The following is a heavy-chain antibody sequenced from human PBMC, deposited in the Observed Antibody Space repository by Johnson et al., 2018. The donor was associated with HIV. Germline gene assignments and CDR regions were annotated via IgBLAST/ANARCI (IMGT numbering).Heavy chain of an antibody. CDR1: GFTFSSYG. D-gene: IGHD1-26*01. CDR3: AREGAWEVRPGAFDI. Sequence: QVQLVESGGGLVKPGGSLRLSCAASGFTFSSYGMHWVRKAPGKGLEWVAVISYDGSNKYYADSVKGRFTISRDNSKNTLYLQMNSLRAEDTAVYHCAREGAWEVRPGAFDIWGQGTTVTVSS. V-gene: IGHV3-30*03. J-gene: IGHJ3*02. CDR2: ISYDGSNK.